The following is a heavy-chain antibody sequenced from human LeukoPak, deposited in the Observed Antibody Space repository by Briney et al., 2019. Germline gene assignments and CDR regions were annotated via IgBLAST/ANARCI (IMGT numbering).Heavy chain of an antibody. V-gene: IGHV3-23*01. D-gene: IGHD3-9*01. Sequence: GGSLRLSCAAPGFTFSSYGMSWVRQAPGKGLEWVSAISGSGGSTYYADSVKGRFTISRDNSKNTLYLQMNSLRAEDTAVYYCAKDKLGLTGLDYWGQGTLVTVSS. J-gene: IGHJ4*02. CDR3: AKDKLGLTGLDY. CDR2: ISGSGGST. CDR1: GFTFSSYG.